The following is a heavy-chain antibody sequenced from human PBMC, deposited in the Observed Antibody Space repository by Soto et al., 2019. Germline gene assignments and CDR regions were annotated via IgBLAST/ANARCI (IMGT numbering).Heavy chain of an antibody. CDR3: VRRVSGNYDY. J-gene: IGHJ4*02. D-gene: IGHD1-7*01. CDR1: GFTFSSYD. V-gene: IGHV3-64*01. Sequence: EVQLAESGGGMVQPGGSLRLSCVASGFTFSSYDMHWVRQAPGKGIEYVSSISSNGGSTYYGNSVKGRFTISRDNSKNTLYLQMASLRAEDMAVYYCVRRVSGNYDYWGQGTLVTVSS. CDR2: ISSNGGST.